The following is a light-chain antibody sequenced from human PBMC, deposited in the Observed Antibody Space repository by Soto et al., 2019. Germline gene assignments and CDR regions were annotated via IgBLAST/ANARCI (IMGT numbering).Light chain of an antibody. CDR2: AAF. V-gene: IGKV1-39*01. CDR1: QNINTY. Sequence: DIQMTQSPSSLSASVGDRVSIPCRASQNINTYLNWYQQRPGKAPTLLIYAAFRLQSGVPSRFSASGSCTDFTLTISDLQPEDFETYYCQQSYIAPLTFGGGTKVDIK. J-gene: IGKJ4*01. CDR3: QQSYIAPLT.